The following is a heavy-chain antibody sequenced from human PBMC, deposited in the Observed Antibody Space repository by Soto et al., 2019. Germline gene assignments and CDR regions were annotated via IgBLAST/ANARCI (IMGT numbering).Heavy chain of an antibody. CDR1: GRAFSVYS. Sequence: SESLSQTSRCCGRAFSVYSWSRIRQPPGKGLEWIGEINHSGSTNYNPSLKSRVTISVDTSKNQFSLKLTSVTAADTAVYYCARDKITGLFDYWGQGTLVTVS. CDR2: INHSGST. J-gene: IGHJ4*02. V-gene: IGHV4-34*01. CDR3: ARDKITGLFDY. D-gene: IGHD2-8*02.